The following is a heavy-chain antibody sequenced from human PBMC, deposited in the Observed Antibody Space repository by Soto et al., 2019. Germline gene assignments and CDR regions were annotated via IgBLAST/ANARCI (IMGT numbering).Heavy chain of an antibody. CDR3: LRGSSFQAEVYGY. D-gene: IGHD6-6*01. CDR2: INTDGTST. V-gene: IGHV3-74*01. Sequence: EVQLVESGGGLVQPGGSLRLSCAASGFTFSGYWMHWVRQVPGKGLVWVSRINTDGTSTAYADSVKGRFAISRDNAEIPVYLQMASLRAEDTAVYYRLRGSSFQAEVYGYWGLGTLVTVST. CDR1: GFTFSGYW. J-gene: IGHJ4*02.